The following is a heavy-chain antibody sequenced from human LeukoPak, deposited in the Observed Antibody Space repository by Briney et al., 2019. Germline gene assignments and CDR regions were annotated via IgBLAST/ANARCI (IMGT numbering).Heavy chain of an antibody. D-gene: IGHD3-16*02. CDR2: INPNSGGT. Sequence: GASVKVSCKASGYTFTGYYMHWVRQAPGQGLEWMGWINPNSGGTNYAQEFQGRVTMTRDTSISTAYMELSRLRSDDTAVYYCARQYYDYVWGSYRYLTPFDYWGQGTLVTVSS. V-gene: IGHV1-2*02. CDR3: ARQYYDYVWGSYRYLTPFDY. CDR1: GYTFTGYY. J-gene: IGHJ4*02.